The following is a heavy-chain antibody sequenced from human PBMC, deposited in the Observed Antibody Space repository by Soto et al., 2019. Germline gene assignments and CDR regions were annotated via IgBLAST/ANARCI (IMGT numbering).Heavy chain of an antibody. Sequence: PGGSLRLSCAASGFTFSNAWMNWVRQAPGKGLEWVGRIKSKTDGGTTDYAAPVKGRFTISRDDSKNTLYLQMNSLKTEDTAVYYCTTELTLFWSGYSAYWGQGTLVTVSS. J-gene: IGHJ4*02. D-gene: IGHD3-3*01. CDR3: TTELTLFWSGYSAY. CDR1: GFTFSNAW. V-gene: IGHV3-15*07. CDR2: IKSKTDGGTT.